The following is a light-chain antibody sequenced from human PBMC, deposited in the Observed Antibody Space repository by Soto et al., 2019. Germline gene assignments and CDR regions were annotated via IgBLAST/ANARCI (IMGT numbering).Light chain of an antibody. CDR2: EVS. CDR3: SSYTSSSTDV. J-gene: IGLJ1*01. V-gene: IGLV2-14*01. CDR1: SSDVGGYKY. Sequence: QSALTQPASVSGSPGQSITISCTGTSSDVGGYKYVSWYQQHPGKAPKLMIYEVSNRPSGVSDRFSGSKSGNTASLIISGLQAEDEADYYCSSYTSSSTDVFGTGTKLTVL.